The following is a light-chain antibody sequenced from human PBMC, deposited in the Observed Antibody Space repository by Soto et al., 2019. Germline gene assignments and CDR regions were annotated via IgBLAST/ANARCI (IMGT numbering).Light chain of an antibody. Sequence: EIVLTQSPGTLSLSPGERATLSCRASQRVTSNYLAWYQQRRGQAPRLLIFGASIRDTGLADRFSGSGSGTDFTLTISRLEPEDFAVYYCQQYGSSPGTFGQGTKVDIK. J-gene: IGKJ1*01. CDR3: QQYGSSPGT. V-gene: IGKV3-20*01. CDR1: QRVTSNY. CDR2: GAS.